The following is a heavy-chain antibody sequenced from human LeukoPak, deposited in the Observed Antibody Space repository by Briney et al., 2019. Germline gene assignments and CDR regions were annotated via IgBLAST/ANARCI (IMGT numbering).Heavy chain of an antibody. J-gene: IGHJ4*02. CDR2: INWNSGGI. CDR1: GFTFDDYA. CDR3: ARDRYYDSTEQFDY. V-gene: IGHV3-9*01. D-gene: IGHD3-22*01. Sequence: GGSLRLSCEASGFTFDDYAMHWVRQAPGKGLEWVSTINWNSGGIGYADSVKGRFTISRDNARNSLYLQMNSLRAEDTAVYYCARDRYYDSTEQFDYWGQGTLVTVSS.